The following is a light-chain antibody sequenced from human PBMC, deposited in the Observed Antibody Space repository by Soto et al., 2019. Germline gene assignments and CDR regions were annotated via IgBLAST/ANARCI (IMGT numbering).Light chain of an antibody. J-gene: IGKJ4*01. Sequence: EIVMTQSPATLSVSPGEGATLSCRASQSVSNNLAWYQQKPGQAPRLLIYGASTRATGIPARFSGSGSGTEFTLSISSLQSEDFAIYYCQQANSFPLTFGGGTKVDIK. CDR3: QQANSFPLT. CDR2: GAS. V-gene: IGKV3-15*01. CDR1: QSVSNN.